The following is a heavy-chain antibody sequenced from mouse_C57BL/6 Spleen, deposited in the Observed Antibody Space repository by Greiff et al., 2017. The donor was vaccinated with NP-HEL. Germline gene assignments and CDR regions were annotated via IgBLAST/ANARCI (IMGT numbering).Heavy chain of an antibody. J-gene: IGHJ4*01. D-gene: IGHD2-4*01. CDR3: ANYDPYYYAMDY. V-gene: IGHV1-42*01. CDR2: INPSTGGT. CDR1: GYSFTGYY. Sequence: LVESGPELVKPGASVKISCKASGYSFTGYYMNWVKQSPEKSLEWIGEINPSTGGTTYNQKFKAKATLTVDKSSSTAYMQLKSLTSEDSAVYYCANYDPYYYAMDYWGQGTSVTVSS.